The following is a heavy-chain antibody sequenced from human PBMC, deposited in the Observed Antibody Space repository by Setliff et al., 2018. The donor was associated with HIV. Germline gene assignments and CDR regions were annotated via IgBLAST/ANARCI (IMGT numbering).Heavy chain of an antibody. V-gene: IGHV1-24*01. CDR2: FDPEDGET. J-gene: IGHJ1*01. Sequence: ASVKVSCKISGYTLTELSIHWVRQAPGKGLEWMANFDPEDGETFYAQKFQGRLTMTEDTSTDTAYMELSSLRSDDTAMYYCATDPGYSSTWYSESFQRLGQGTVVTVSS. CDR3: ATDPGYSSTWYSESFQR. CDR1: GYTLTELS. D-gene: IGHD6-13*01.